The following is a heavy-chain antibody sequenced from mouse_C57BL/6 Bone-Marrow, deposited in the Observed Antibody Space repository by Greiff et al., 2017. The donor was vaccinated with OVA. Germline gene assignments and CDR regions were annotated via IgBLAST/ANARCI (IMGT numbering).Heavy chain of an antibody. V-gene: IGHV14-1*01. Sequence: DVKLQESGAELVRPGASVKLSCTASGFNIKDYYMHWVKQRPEQGLEWIGRIDPEDGDTEYAPKFQGKATMTADTSSNTAYLQLSSLTSEDTAVYYCTTDGSSYFFDYWGQGTTLTVSS. CDR3: TTDGSSYFFDY. CDR1: GFNIKDYY. CDR2: IDPEDGDT. D-gene: IGHD1-1*01. J-gene: IGHJ2*01.